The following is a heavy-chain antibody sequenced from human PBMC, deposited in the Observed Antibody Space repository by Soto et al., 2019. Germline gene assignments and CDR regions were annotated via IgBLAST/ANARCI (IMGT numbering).Heavy chain of an antibody. J-gene: IGHJ6*02. CDR2: INPSGGST. CDR3: AKDRGRATAGEYYYSSMNV. CDR1: GYTFTSYY. D-gene: IGHD3-16*01. V-gene: IGHV1-46*01. Sequence: ASVKVSCKASGYTFTSYYIHWVRQAPGQGLEWMGMINPSGGSTDYAQNFQGRVTMTRDPSTSKVYMELGSLRSDDTAVYYGAKDRGRATAGEYYYSSMNVWGQGNTVTVSS.